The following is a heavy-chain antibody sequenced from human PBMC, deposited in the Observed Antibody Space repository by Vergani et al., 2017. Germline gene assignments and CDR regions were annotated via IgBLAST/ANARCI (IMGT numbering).Heavy chain of an antibody. V-gene: IGHV3-21*01. CDR2: ISSSSSYI. J-gene: IGHJ4*02. CDR1: GFTFSSYS. Sequence: EVQLVESGGGLVQPGGSLRLSCAASGFTFSSYSMNWVRQAPGKGLEWVSSISSSSSYIYYADSVKGRFTISRDNAKNSLYLQMNSLRAEDTAVYYCARADYYDSSGYYYLGSFDYWGQGTLVTVSS. D-gene: IGHD3-22*01. CDR3: ARADYYDSSGYYYLGSFDY.